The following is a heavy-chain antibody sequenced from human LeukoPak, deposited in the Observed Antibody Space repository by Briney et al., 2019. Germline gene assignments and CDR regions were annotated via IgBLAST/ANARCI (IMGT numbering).Heavy chain of an antibody. D-gene: IGHD2/OR15-2a*01. CDR3: AVDNRDF. CDR1: GASVGDYY. Sequence: SETLSLTCTVSGASVGDYYWSWIRQPAGKGLEWLGRIYTSGNTIYNPSLQSRVTISVGVSKNQFSLRLISMTAADTGIYYCAVDNRDFWGQGTLVTVSS. J-gene: IGHJ4*02. V-gene: IGHV4-4*07. CDR2: IYTSGNT.